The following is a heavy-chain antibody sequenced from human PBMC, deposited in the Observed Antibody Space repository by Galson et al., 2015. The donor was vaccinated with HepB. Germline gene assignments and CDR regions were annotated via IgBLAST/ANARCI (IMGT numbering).Heavy chain of an antibody. CDR3: ARDRGQLAEGYYYYGMDV. CDR2: INAGNGNT. D-gene: IGHD6-6*01. CDR1: GYTFTSYA. Sequence: SVKVSCKASGYTFTSYAMHWVRQAPGQRLEWMGWINAGNGNTKYSQKFQGRVTITRDTSASTAYMVLSSLRSEDTAVYYCARDRGQLAEGYYYYGMDVWGQGTTVTVSS. J-gene: IGHJ6*02. V-gene: IGHV1-3*01.